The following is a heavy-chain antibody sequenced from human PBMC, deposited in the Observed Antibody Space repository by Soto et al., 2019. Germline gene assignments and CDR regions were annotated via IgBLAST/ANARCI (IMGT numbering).Heavy chain of an antibody. J-gene: IGHJ4*02. Sequence: QVQLQQWGAGLLKPSETLSLTCAVYGGSFSGYYWSWIRQPPGKGLEWIGEINHSGSTNYNPSLKSRVTISVDTSKNQFSLKLSSVTAADTAVYYCASRGQQLVVDDYWGQGTLVTVSS. CDR2: INHSGST. CDR1: GGSFSGYY. V-gene: IGHV4-34*01. D-gene: IGHD6-13*01. CDR3: ASRGQQLVVDDY.